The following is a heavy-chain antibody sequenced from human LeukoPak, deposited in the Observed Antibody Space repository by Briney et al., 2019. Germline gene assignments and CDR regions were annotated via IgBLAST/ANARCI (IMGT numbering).Heavy chain of an antibody. CDR3: ARRRLELRGPQYYYYYMDV. J-gene: IGHJ6*03. V-gene: IGHV5-51*01. D-gene: IGHD1-7*01. Sequence: GESLKISCKGSGYSFTSYWIGWVRQMPGKGLEWMGIIYPGDSDTRYSPSFQGQVTISADKSISTAYLQWSSLKASDTAMYYCARRRLELRGPQYYYYYMDVWGKGTTVTVSS. CDR2: IYPGDSDT. CDR1: GYSFTSYW.